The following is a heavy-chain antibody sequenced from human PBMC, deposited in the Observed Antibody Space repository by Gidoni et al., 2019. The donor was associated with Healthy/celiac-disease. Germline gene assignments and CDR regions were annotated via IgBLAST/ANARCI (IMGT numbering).Heavy chain of an antibody. CDR2: MSSSSSYI. D-gene: IGHD3-22*01. Sequence: EVQLVSSGGGLVKPGGSLSLSCAASGFPFSSYSMNWVRQAPGKGLEWVSSMSSSSSYIYYADSVKGRFTISRDNAKNSLYLQMNSLRAEDTAVYYCARDRLYYYDSSGYYPDYWGQGTLVTVSS. V-gene: IGHV3-21*01. J-gene: IGHJ4*02. CDR3: ARDRLYYYDSSGYYPDY. CDR1: GFPFSSYS.